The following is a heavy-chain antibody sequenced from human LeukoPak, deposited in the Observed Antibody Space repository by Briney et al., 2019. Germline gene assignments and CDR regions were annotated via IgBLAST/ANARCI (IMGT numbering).Heavy chain of an antibody. D-gene: IGHD4-17*01. V-gene: IGHV4-34*01. J-gene: IGHJ4*02. Sequence: SETLSLTCAVYGGSFSGYYWSWIRQPPGKGLEWIGEINHSGSTNYNPSLKSRVTISVDTSKNQFCLKLSSVTAADTAVYYCARVFTVTTGEDYWGQGTLVTVSS. CDR1: GGSFSGYY. CDR3: ARVFTVTTGEDY. CDR2: INHSGST.